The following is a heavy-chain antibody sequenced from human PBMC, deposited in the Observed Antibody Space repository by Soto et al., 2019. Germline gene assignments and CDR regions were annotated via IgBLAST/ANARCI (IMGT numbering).Heavy chain of an antibody. CDR3: ARATGPDYGVVSGVDY. J-gene: IGHJ4*02. CDR1: GGSISSGGYS. CDR2: IYHSGST. Sequence: LSLTCAVSGGSISSGGYSWSWIRQPPGKGLEWIGYIYHSGSTYYNPSLKSRVTISVDRSKNQFSLKLSSVTAADTAVYYCARATGPDYGVVSGVDYWGQGTLVTVSS. D-gene: IGHD4-17*01. V-gene: IGHV4-30-2*01.